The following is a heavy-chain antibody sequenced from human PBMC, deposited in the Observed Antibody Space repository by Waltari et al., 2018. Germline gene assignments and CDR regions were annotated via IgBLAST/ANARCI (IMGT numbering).Heavy chain of an antibody. CDR1: GDSINSDICY. CDR3: AKHGITTTNWSKTSHSWFGP. D-gene: IGHD1-1*01. V-gene: IGHV4-39*02. Sequence: QLQLLESGPGLVKPSETLSLTCAVSGDSINSDICYWAWIRQPPGKGLEWIGSVDYNGDTYYNPSLKSRVTISADASRNRFSLGLSSVTAADTGFYYCAKHGITTTNWSKTSHSWFGPWGQGILVTVSS. J-gene: IGHJ5*02. CDR2: VDYNGDT.